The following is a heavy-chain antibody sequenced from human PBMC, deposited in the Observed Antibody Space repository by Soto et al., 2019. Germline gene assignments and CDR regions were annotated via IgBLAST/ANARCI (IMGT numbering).Heavy chain of an antibody. V-gene: IGHV1-58*02. CDR1: GFTFTSSA. Sequence: SVKVSCKASGFTFTSSAMQWVRQARGQRLEWIGWIVVGSGNTNYAQKFQERVTITRDMSTSTAYMELSSLRSEDTAVYYCAADPRYYYDSSGYSPGGFDPWGQGTLVTVSS. CDR2: IVVGSGNT. CDR3: AADPRYYYDSSGYSPGGFDP. D-gene: IGHD3-22*01. J-gene: IGHJ5*02.